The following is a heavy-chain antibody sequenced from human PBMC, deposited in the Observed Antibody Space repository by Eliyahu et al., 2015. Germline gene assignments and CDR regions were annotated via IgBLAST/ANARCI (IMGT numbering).Heavy chain of an antibody. J-gene: IGHJ4*02. V-gene: IGHV1-24*01. D-gene: IGHD1-26*01. CDR2: FDPEDGET. CDR3: ATGLVGATWSDY. Sequence: GLEWMGGFDPEDGETIYAQKFQGRVTMTEDTSTDTAYMELSSLRSEDTAVYYCATGLVGATWSDYWGQGTLVTVSS.